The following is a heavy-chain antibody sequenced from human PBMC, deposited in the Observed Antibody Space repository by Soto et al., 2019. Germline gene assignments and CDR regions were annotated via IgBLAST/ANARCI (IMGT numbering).Heavy chain of an antibody. V-gene: IGHV3-30-3*01. J-gene: IGHJ4*02. D-gene: IGHD6-19*01. Sequence: PGGSLRLSCAASGFAFSSYAMHWVRRAPGKGLEWVAVISYDASNKYYADSVKGRFTISRDNSKKTMYLQMSSLRAEDTAVYYCGRPFSSGWYGDFDYWGQGTLVTVSS. CDR2: ISYDASNK. CDR3: GRPFSSGWYGDFDY. CDR1: GFAFSSYA.